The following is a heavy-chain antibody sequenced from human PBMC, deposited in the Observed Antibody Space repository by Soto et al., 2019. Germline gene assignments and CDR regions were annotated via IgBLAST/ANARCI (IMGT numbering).Heavy chain of an antibody. V-gene: IGHV3-73*01. J-gene: IGHJ6*02. CDR3: ARGQGAAIGDYYYHGMDV. Sequence: GGSLRLSCAASGFIFSVSAIQWVRQASGKGLEWVGRIRSRANNFATSSAASVKGRFTFSRDDSKNTAYLQMNTLKPEDTAVYYCARGQGAAIGDYYYHGMDVWGQGTTVTSP. CDR1: GFIFSVSA. CDR2: IRSRANNFAT. D-gene: IGHD2-2*02.